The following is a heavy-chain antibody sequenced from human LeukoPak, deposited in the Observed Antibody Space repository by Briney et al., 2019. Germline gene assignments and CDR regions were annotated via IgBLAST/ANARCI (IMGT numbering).Heavy chain of an antibody. J-gene: IGHJ3*02. D-gene: IGHD1-26*01. V-gene: IGHV3-23*01. Sequence: GGSLRLSCAASTFSFRNFAMSWVRLAPGKGLEWVSGISDSGHRADYADSVEGRFTISRDNSKNTLYLQMDSLRAEDTALYYCARKKWEPTSNDAFDIWGQGTMVTVSS. CDR2: ISDSGHRA. CDR1: TFSFRNFA. CDR3: ARKKWEPTSNDAFDI.